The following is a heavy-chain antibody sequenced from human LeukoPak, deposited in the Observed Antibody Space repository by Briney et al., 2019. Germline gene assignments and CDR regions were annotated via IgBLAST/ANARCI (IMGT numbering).Heavy chain of an antibody. J-gene: IGHJ4*02. V-gene: IGHV3-48*04. D-gene: IGHD3-22*01. CDR2: ISSSSSTI. CDR3: ARDRHPRVSYDSSGYDY. CDR1: GFTFSAYS. Sequence: GGSLRLSCAASGFTFSAYSMNWVRQAPGKGLEWVSYISSSSSTIYYADSVKGRFTISRDNAKNSLYLQMNSLRAEDTAVYYCARDRHPRVSYDSSGYDYWGQGTLVTVSS.